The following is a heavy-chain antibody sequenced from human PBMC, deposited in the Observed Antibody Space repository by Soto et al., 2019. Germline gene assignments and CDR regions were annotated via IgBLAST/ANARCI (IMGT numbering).Heavy chain of an antibody. D-gene: IGHD3-10*01. CDR1: GFTFSSYV. CDR2: ISVSGGST. CDR3: AKSDLLLWLGSYALAL. V-gene: IGHV3-23*01. Sequence: EVQLLESGGGLVQPGGSLRLSCAASGFTFSSYVMSWVRQSPGKGLEWVSAISVSGGSTYYADSVKGRFTIYIDNSKNALYLHMKSLIAEDAAVYYCAKSDLLLWLGSYALALWCQGTIVTVS. J-gene: IGHJ3*01.